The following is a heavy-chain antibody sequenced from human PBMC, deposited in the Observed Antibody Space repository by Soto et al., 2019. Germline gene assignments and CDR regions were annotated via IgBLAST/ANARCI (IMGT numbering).Heavy chain of an antibody. J-gene: IGHJ6*02. V-gene: IGHV3-23*01. D-gene: IGHD3-3*01. CDR2: ISGSGGST. CDR1: GVTFSSYA. CDR3: AKSGPASRLEWLLLMDV. Sequence: GALKLSSADSGVTFSSYAMSWVRQAPGKGLEWVSAISGSGGSTYSADSAKGRFTISRDNSKNTLYLQMNSLRAEDTAVYYCAKSGPASRLEWLLLMDVWGQGTTVTVSS.